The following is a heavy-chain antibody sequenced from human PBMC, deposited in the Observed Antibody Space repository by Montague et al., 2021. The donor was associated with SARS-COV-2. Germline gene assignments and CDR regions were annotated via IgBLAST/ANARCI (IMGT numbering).Heavy chain of an antibody. Sequence: SETLSLTCTVSGGSISSYYWSWIRQPPGKGLEWIEYIYYSGSTNYNPSLKSRVTISVDTSKNQFSLKLSSVTAADTAVYYCARGIAGTYCGGDCYNNWFDPWGQGTLVTVSS. CDR3: ARGIAGTYCGGDCYNNWFDP. J-gene: IGHJ5*02. CDR2: IYYSGST. V-gene: IGHV4-59*01. D-gene: IGHD2-21*02. CDR1: GGSISSYY.